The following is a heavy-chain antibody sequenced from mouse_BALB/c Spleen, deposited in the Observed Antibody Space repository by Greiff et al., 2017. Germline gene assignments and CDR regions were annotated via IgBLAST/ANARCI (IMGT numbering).Heavy chain of an antibody. CDR1: GFTFSDAW. CDR3: TGADGYDEYYFDY. CDR2: IRSKANNHAT. Sequence: EVQLQESGAGLVQPGGSMKLSCAASGFTFSDAWMDWVRQSPEKGLEWVAEIRSKANNHATYYAESVKERFTISRDDSKSSVYLQMTSLRAADAGTDYCTGADGYDEYYFDYWGQGTTLTVSS. D-gene: IGHD2-2*01. J-gene: IGHJ2*01. V-gene: IGHV6-6*01.